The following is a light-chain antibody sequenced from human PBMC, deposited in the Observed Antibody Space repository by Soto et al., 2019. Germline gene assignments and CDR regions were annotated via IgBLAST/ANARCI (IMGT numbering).Light chain of an antibody. J-gene: IGKJ2*01. V-gene: IGKV3-20*01. Sequence: EIVLTQSPGTLSLSPGDRATLSCRASQSVSSSYLSWYQQKPGQAPRLLIYGASSRATGIPDRFSGSGSGTYFILTISILEPEDFGVYYCQQYGSSPTYPFGQGTKVEIK. CDR1: QSVSSSY. CDR3: QQYGSSPTYP. CDR2: GAS.